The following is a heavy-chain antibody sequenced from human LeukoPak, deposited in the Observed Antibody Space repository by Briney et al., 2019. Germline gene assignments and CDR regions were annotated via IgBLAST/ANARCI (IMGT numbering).Heavy chain of an antibody. Sequence: GRSLRLSCAASGFTFTGYYMHWVRQAPGQGLEWMGWINPNSGGTNYAQKFQGRVTMTRDTSISTAYMELSRLRSDDTAVYYCARSMYYYGSGSMDVWGQGTTVTVSS. CDR1: GFTFTGYY. CDR2: INPNSGGT. J-gene: IGHJ6*02. D-gene: IGHD3-10*01. CDR3: ARSMYYYGSGSMDV. V-gene: IGHV1-2*02.